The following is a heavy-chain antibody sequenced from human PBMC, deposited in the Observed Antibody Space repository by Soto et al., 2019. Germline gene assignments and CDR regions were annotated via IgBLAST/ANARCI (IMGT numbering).Heavy chain of an antibody. CDR2: IYYSGST. V-gene: IGHV4-59*01. J-gene: IGHJ6*02. CDR3: ARDLGYSSGYDYGMDV. CDR1: GGSISSYY. Sequence: SETLSLTCTVSGGSISSYYWSWIRQPPGKGLEWIGYIYYSGSTNYNPSLKSRVTISVDTSKNQFSLKLSSVTAADTAVYYCARDLGYSSGYDYGMDVWGQGTTVTVSS. D-gene: IGHD6-19*01.